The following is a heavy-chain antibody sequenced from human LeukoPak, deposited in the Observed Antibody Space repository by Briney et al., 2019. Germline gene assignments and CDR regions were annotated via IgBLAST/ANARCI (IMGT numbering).Heavy chain of an antibody. J-gene: IGHJ4*02. V-gene: IGHV4-4*07. D-gene: IGHD2-2*01. CDR3: ARGLKVVVPAASGFDY. CDR2: IYTSGST. Sequence: SETLSLTCTVSGGSISSYYWSWIRQPAGKGLEWIGRIYTSGSTNYNPSLKSRVTMSVDTSKNQFSLKLSSVTAADTAVYYCARGLKVVVPAASGFDYWGQGTLVTVSS. CDR1: GGSISSYY.